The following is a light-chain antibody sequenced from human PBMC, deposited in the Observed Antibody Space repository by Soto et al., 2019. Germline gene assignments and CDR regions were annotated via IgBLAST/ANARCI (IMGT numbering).Light chain of an antibody. V-gene: IGLV2-23*01. CDR2: EAT. Sequence: QSVLTQPASVSGSPGQSITISCTGTSSDVGTYDLVSWYQHHPGTAPKLMTYEATRRPSGISNRFSGSKSGNTASLTISGLHAEDEADYCCCSFAVSNSGVFGGGSQLTVL. CDR1: SSDVGTYDL. J-gene: IGLJ3*02. CDR3: CSFAVSNSGV.